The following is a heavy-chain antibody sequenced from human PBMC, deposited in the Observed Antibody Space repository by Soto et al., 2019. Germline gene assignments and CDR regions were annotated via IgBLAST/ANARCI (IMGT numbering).Heavy chain of an antibody. CDR2: ISGSGGST. D-gene: IGHD1-1*01. V-gene: IGHV3-23*01. CDR3: AKCNRATTSPYDY. J-gene: IGHJ4*02. CDR1: GFTFSSYA. Sequence: EVQLLESGGGLVQPGGSLRLSCAASGFTFSSYAMSWVRQAPGKGLEWVSSISGSGGSTYYADSVKGRFTISRDNSKNTLYLQMNTLRAEDTAEYYCAKCNRATTSPYDYWGQGTLVTVPS.